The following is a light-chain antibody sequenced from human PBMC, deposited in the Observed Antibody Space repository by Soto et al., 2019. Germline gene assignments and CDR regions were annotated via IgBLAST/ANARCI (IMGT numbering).Light chain of an antibody. J-gene: IGKJ2*01. Sequence: DIQMTQSPSSLSASVGDRVTITCRSSQSISSHLNWYQQKPGKAPKLLIYGGSSLESGVPSRFSGSASGTDFTRTISSLQPDDFATYYDQQSYTIPYIFGQGTKLEIK. CDR3: QQSYTIPYI. V-gene: IGKV1-39*01. CDR1: QSISSH. CDR2: GGS.